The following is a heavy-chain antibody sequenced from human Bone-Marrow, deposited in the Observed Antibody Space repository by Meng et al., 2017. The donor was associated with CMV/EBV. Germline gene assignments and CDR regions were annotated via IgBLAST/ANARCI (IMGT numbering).Heavy chain of an antibody. Sequence: GESLKISCAASGFTFSSYGMHWVRQAPGKGLEWVAFIRYDGSNKYCADSVKGRFTISRDNSKNTLYLQMNSLRAEDTAVYYCAKDLRGYCSSTSCYGGFDPWGQGTLVTVSS. CDR2: IRYDGSNK. V-gene: IGHV3-30*02. D-gene: IGHD2-2*01. CDR1: GFTFSSYG. CDR3: AKDLRGYCSSTSCYGGFDP. J-gene: IGHJ5*02.